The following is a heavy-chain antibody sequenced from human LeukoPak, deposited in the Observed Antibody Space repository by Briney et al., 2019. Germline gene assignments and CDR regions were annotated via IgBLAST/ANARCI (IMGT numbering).Heavy chain of an antibody. CDR2: ISTYSGNT. D-gene: IGHD2-21*02. V-gene: IGHV1-18*01. Sequence: ASVKVSCKASGYTFTSYAISWVRQASGQGLEWMGWISTYSGNTNYAQKLQGRITMTTETSTSTAYMELRSLRSDDTAVYYCARGGSRVVTYGNFDYWGQGTLVTVSS. CDR1: GYTFTSYA. CDR3: ARGGSRVVTYGNFDY. J-gene: IGHJ4*02.